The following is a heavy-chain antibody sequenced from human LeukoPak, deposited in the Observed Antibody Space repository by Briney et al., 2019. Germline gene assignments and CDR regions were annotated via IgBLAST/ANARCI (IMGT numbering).Heavy chain of an antibody. V-gene: IGHV4-59*01. CDR2: IYYSGST. Sequence: PSETLSLTCTVSGGSTSSYYWSWIRQPPGKGLEWIGYIYYSGSTNYNPSLKSRVTISVDTSKNQFSLKLSSVTAADTAVYYCARGTVTTEYFDYWGQGTLVTVSS. D-gene: IGHD4-17*01. J-gene: IGHJ4*02. CDR1: GGSTSSYY. CDR3: ARGTVTTEYFDY.